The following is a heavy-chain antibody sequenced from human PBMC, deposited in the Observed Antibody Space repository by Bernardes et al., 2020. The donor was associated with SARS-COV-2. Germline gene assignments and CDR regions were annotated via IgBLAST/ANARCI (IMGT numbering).Heavy chain of an antibody. Sequence: GGSLRLSCAASGFIFSSYWMHWIRQVPGKGLVWVSRINGDGNSINYADSVKGRFTISRDNAKNTLYLQMTSLTADDTALYYCARGSGNYYFDYWGRGTLITVSS. CDR1: GFIFSSYW. J-gene: IGHJ4*02. V-gene: IGHV3-74*01. CDR3: ARGSGNYYFDY. D-gene: IGHD6-19*01. CDR2: INGDGNSI.